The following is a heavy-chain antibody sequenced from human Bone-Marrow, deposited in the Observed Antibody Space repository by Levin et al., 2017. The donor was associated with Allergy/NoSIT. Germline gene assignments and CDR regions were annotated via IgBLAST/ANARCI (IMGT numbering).Heavy chain of an antibody. CDR3: VRQSWGIYGRYFDF. CDR2: ISAETGAT. D-gene: IGHD3-16*01. CDR1: GYTFTNYG. Sequence: PGGSLRLSCKNSGYTFTNYGINWVRQAPGQGLEWVGWISAETGATDSAQTFQDRVTFTTDATTSPAYMELTSLRPGDTAVYYCVRQSWGIYGRYFDFWGQGTLVTVSS. V-gene: IGHV1-18*01. J-gene: IGHJ4*02.